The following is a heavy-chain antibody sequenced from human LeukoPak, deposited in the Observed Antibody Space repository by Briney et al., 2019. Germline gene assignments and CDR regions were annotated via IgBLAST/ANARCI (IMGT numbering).Heavy chain of an antibody. CDR3: ARVVAGDLYYFDY. V-gene: IGHV3-53*01. CDR1: GFTVSSNY. CDR2: IYSGGST. J-gene: IGHJ4*02. D-gene: IGHD2-21*02. Sequence: GGSLRLSCAASGFTVSSNYMSWVRQAPGKGLEWVSVIYSGGSTYYADSVKGRFTIPRDNSKNTLYLQMNSLRAEDTAVYYCARVVAGDLYYFDYWGQGTLVTVSS.